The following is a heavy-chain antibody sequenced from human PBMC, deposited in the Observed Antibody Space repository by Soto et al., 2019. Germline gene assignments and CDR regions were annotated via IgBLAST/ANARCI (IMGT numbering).Heavy chain of an antibody. CDR1: GGSISSYY. CDR3: ARGSRVVVVAAIFRYYYYYMDV. Sequence: SETLSLTCPVSGGSISSYYLSWIRQPPGKGLEWIGYIYYSGSTNYNPSLKSRVTISVDTSKNQFSLKLSSVTAADTAVYYCARGSRVVVVAAIFRYYYYYMDVWGKGTTVTVSS. J-gene: IGHJ6*03. CDR2: IYYSGST. D-gene: IGHD2-15*01. V-gene: IGHV4-59*12.